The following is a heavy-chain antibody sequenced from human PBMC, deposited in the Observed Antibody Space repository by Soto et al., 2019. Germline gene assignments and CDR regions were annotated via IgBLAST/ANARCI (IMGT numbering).Heavy chain of an antibody. J-gene: IGHJ4*02. CDR2: INPSGGST. CDR3: ARESRYYDRSGAQGPLFDY. CDR1: GYTFTSYY. D-gene: IGHD3-22*01. V-gene: IGHV1-46*01. Sequence: ASVKVSCKASGYTFTSYYMHWVRQAPGQGLEWRGIINPSGGSTSYAQKCQGRVTMTRDTSTSRVCMELSSLRSEETAVYSCARESRYYDRSGAQGPLFDYWGQGTLVTVSS.